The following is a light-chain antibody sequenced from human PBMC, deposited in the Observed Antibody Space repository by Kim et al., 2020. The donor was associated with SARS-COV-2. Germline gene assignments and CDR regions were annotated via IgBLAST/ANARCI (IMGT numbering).Light chain of an antibody. CDR2: RNN. J-gene: IGLJ2*01. CDR1: SSNIGSNY. Sequence: PGQRVTISCSGSSSNIGSNYVYWYQQLPGTAPKLLIYRNNQRPSGVPDRFSGSKSGTSASLAISGLRSEDEADYYCATWDDSHVVFGAGTQLTVL. CDR3: ATWDDSHVV. V-gene: IGLV1-47*01.